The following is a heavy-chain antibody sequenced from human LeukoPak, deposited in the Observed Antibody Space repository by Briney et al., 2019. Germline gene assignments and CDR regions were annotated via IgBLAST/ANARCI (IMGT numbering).Heavy chain of an antibody. J-gene: IGHJ6*04. D-gene: IGHD3-3*01. Sequence: PGGSLRLSCAASGFTFNTNVMSWVRQAPGKGLEWLSYINSRGSSIYYADSVKGRFTISRDNAKNSLYLQMNSLRAEDTAVYYCARGGDFWSGSQHLDVWGKGTTVTVSS. CDR3: ARGGDFWSGSQHLDV. V-gene: IGHV3-48*03. CDR1: GFTFNTNV. CDR2: INSRGSSI.